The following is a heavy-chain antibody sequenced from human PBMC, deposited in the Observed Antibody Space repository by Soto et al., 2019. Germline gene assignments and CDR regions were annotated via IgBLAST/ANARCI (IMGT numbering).Heavy chain of an antibody. CDR2: IYFSGST. CDR3: ARHGSY. V-gene: IGHV4-39*01. CDR1: GVSISNTSYY. Sequence: QLQLQESGPGLVKPSETLSLTCSVSGVSISNTSYYWGWIRQPPGKGLEWVGTIYFSGSTFYNPSLKMRVTISIDTSKNQFSLRLSSVTAADTAVYYCARHGSYWGQGTLVTVSS. J-gene: IGHJ4*02.